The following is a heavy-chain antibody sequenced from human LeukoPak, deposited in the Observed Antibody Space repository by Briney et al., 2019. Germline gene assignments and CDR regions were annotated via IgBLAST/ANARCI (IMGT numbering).Heavy chain of an antibody. J-gene: IGHJ4*02. D-gene: IGHD2-21*02. V-gene: IGHV4-59*01. Sequence: SETLSLTCTVSGGSISSYYWSWIRQPPGKGLEWIGYIYYSGSTNYNPSLKSRVTISVNTSKNQFSLKLSSVTAADTAVYYCARGSYCGGDCSDYFDYWGQGTLVTVSS. CDR2: IYYSGST. CDR1: GGSISSYY. CDR3: ARGSYCGGDCSDYFDY.